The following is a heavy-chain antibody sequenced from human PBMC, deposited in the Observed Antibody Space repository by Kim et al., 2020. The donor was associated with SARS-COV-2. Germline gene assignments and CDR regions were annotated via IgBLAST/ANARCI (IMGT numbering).Heavy chain of an antibody. CDR2: IWYDGSNK. V-gene: IGHV3-33*06. J-gene: IGHJ4*02. D-gene: IGHD4-17*01. CDR3: AKCLGGDYGDYSPDY. Sequence: GGSLRLSCAASGFTFSSYAMHWVRQAPGKGLEWVAVIWYDGSNKYYADSVKGRFTISRDNSKNTLYLQMNSLRAEDTAVYYCAKCLGGDYGDYSPDYWGQGTLVTVSS. CDR1: GFTFSSYA.